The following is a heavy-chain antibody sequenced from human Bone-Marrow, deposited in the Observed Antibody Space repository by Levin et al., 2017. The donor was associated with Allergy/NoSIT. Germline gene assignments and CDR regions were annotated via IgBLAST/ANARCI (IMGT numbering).Heavy chain of an antibody. V-gene: IGHV3-48*03. J-gene: IGHJ6*02. CDR2: ISSSSYSI. Sequence: GESLKISCTGSGFTFSSYAFNWVRQAPGQGLEWVSYISSSSYSIYYADSAKGRFTISRDNAKKSIYLQMNSLRVEDTALYYCARVWGSRGMDVWGQGTTVVVSS. CDR3: ARVWGSRGMDV. CDR1: GFTFSSYA. D-gene: IGHD7-27*01.